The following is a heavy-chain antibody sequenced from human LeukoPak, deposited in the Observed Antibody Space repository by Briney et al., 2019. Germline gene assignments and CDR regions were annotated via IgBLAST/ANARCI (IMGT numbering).Heavy chain of an antibody. J-gene: IGHJ4*02. CDR2: ISDSGGST. V-gene: IGHV3-23*01. D-gene: IGHD1-1*01. CDR1: GFTFSSYA. CDR3: AKEEPGTGSRPSYYFDY. Sequence: PGGSLRLSCAASGFTFSSYAMSWVRQAPGKGLEWVSTISDSGGSTYYADSVKGRFTISRDNSKNTLYLQMSSLRAEDTAVYYCAKEEPGTGSRPSYYFDYWGQGTLVTVSS.